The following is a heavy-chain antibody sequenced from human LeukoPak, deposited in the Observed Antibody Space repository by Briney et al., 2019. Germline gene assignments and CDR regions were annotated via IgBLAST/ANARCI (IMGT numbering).Heavy chain of an antibody. CDR2: IIPIFGTA. CDR1: GSTFTSYG. J-gene: IGHJ6*03. V-gene: IGHV1-69*06. CDR3: ARGPEGYYYYYYMDV. Sequence: SVKVSCKASGSTFTSYGISWVRQAPGQGLEWMGGIIPIFGTANYAQKFQGRVTITADKSTSTAYMELSSLRSEDTAVYYCARGPEGYYYYYYMDVWGKGTTVTVSS.